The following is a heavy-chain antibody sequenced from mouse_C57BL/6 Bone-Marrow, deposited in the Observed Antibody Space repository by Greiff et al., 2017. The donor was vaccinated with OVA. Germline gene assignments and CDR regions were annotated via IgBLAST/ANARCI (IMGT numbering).Heavy chain of an antibody. J-gene: IGHJ4*01. D-gene: IGHD1-1*01. CDR1: GYTFTDYE. CDR3: TKDYGSSYWYAMDY. V-gene: IGHV1-15*01. Sequence: LQESGAELVRPGASVTLSCKASGYTFTDYEMHWVKQTPVHGLEWIGAIDPETGGTAYNQKFKGKAILTADKSSSTAYMELRSLTSEDSAVYYCTKDYGSSYWYAMDYWGQGTSVTVSS. CDR2: IDPETGGT.